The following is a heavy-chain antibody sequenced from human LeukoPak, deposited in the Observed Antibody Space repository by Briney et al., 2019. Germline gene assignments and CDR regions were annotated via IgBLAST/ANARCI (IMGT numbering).Heavy chain of an antibody. D-gene: IGHD3-10*01. Sequence: PGGSLRLSCAASGFTFSRYWMSWVRQAPGKGLEWVANIKQDGSEKYYVDSVKGRFTISRDNAKNSLYLQMNSLRAEDTAVYYCARPGYYGSGSYYKDYYYMDVWGKGTTVTISS. J-gene: IGHJ6*03. CDR2: IKQDGSEK. V-gene: IGHV3-7*01. CDR3: ARPGYYGSGSYYKDYYYMDV. CDR1: GFTFSRYW.